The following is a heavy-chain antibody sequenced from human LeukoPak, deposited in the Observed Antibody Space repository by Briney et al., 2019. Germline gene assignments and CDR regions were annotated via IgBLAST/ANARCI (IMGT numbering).Heavy chain of an antibody. J-gene: IGHJ4*02. CDR2: ISGDGGST. Sequence: PGGSLRLSCAASGFTFSSYAMSWVRQAPGKGLEWVSLISGDGGSTYYADSVKGRFTISRDNSKNSLYLQMNSLRTEDTALYYCAKDKLGMFDYWGQGTLVTVSS. D-gene: IGHD7-27*01. CDR3: AKDKLGMFDY. V-gene: IGHV3-43*02. CDR1: GFTFSSYA.